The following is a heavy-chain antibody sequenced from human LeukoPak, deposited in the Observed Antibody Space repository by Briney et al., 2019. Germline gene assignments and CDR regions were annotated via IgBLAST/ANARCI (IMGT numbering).Heavy chain of an antibody. D-gene: IGHD2-2*01. CDR2: INHGGGS. CDR3: ARRSDRNASPLRY. V-gene: IGHV4-34*01. Sequence: SETLSLTCAVYGGSFSGSYWSWIRQPPGKGLEWVGEINHGGGSNYNPSLKSRVTISVDTPKNQFSLKLTSVTSADTAVYYCARRSDRNASPLRYWGQGTLVTVSS. J-gene: IGHJ4*02. CDR1: GGSFSGSY.